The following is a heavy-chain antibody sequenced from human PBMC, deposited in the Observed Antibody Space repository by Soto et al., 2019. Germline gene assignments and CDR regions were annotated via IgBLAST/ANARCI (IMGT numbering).Heavy chain of an antibody. CDR3: ARDSRLTIFGVVTIYYYYYMDV. CDR2: IWYDGSNK. Sequence: GGSLRLSCAASGFTFSSYGMHWVRQAPGKGLEWVAVIWYDGSNKYYADSVKGRFTISRDNSKNTLYLQMNSLRAEDTAVYYCARDSRLTIFGVVTIYYYYYMDVWGKGTTVTVSS. V-gene: IGHV3-33*01. J-gene: IGHJ6*03. D-gene: IGHD3-3*01. CDR1: GFTFSSYG.